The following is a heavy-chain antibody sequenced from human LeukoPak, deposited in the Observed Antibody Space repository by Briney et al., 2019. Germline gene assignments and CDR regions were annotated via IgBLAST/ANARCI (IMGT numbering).Heavy chain of an antibody. CDR1: GGSISSYY. D-gene: IGHD3-10*01. CDR3: ARVRGGSGEFSFDY. J-gene: IGHJ4*02. CDR2: IYYSGST. V-gene: IGHV4-59*08. Sequence: PSETLSLTCTVSGGSISSYYWSWIRQPAGKGLEWIGYIYYSGSTNYKPSLKSRVTISVDTSKDQFSLKLSSVTAADTAVYYCARVRGGSGEFSFDYWGQGALVTVSS.